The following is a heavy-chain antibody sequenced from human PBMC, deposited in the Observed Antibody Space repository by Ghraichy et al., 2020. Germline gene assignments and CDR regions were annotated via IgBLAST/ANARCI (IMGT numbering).Heavy chain of an antibody. CDR3: AKAFRPLGAYYYYGMDV. V-gene: IGHV3-23*01. CDR2: ISGSGGST. CDR1: GFTFSSYA. D-gene: IGHD3-10*01. J-gene: IGHJ6*02. Sequence: GGSLRLSCAASGFTFSSYAMSWVRQAPGKGLEWVSAISGSGGSTYYADSVKGRFTISRDNSKNTLYLQMNSLRAEDTAVYYCAKAFRPLGAYYYYGMDVWGQGTTVTVSS.